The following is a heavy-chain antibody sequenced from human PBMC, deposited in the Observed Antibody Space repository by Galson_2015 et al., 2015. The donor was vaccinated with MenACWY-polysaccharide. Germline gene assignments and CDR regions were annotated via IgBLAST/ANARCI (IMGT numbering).Heavy chain of an antibody. CDR3: ARALIPYCSSLSYRPYYFDY. V-gene: IGHV3-7*03. D-gene: IGHD2-2*01. CDR1: GFTFSSYW. CDR2: IKEDGSER. J-gene: IGHJ4*02. Sequence: SLRLSCAASGFTFSSYWMTWVRQAPGKGLEWVANIKEDGSERYYVESVEGRFTISRDNAKNSLYLQMNSLRAEDTAVYYCARALIPYCSSLSYRPYYFDYWGQGTLVPVSS.